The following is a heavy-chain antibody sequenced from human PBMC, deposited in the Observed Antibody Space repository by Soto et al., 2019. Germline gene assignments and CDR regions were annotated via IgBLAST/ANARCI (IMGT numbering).Heavy chain of an antibody. J-gene: IGHJ5*02. D-gene: IGHD3-10*01. V-gene: IGHV3-23*01. CDR3: ARGSSELGS. CDR2: ISTSGSGT. CDR1: GFTFSSHS. Sequence: EVQLLESGGGLVQPGGSLRLSCVVSGFTFSSHSMSWVRQAPGKGLEWVSSISTSGSGTYHADSVKGRFAISRDNSKNTLFLQMNRLRAEDTAEYYCARGSSELGSWGQGTLVTVSS.